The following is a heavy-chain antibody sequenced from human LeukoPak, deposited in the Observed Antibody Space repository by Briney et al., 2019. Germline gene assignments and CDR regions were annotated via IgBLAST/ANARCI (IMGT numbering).Heavy chain of an antibody. D-gene: IGHD6-13*01. J-gene: IGHJ4*02. Sequence: ASVKVSCKASGYIFSNFAITWVRQAPGQGLEWEGWISPYNGNAHYSPNLQGRLTLTTDTSTSTAYMELRSLRSDDTAVYYCARGVYIAAAQYGYWGQGTLVTVSS. CDR3: ARGVYIAAAQYGY. V-gene: IGHV1-18*01. CDR2: ISPYNGNA. CDR1: GYIFSNFA.